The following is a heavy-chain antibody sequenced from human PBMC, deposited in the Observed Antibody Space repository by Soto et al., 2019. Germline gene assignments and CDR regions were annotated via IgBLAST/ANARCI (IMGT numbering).Heavy chain of an antibody. J-gene: IGHJ6*04. V-gene: IGHV4-31*03. CDR2: IYYSGST. Sequence: SETLSLTCTVSGGSISSGGYYWSWIRQHPGKGLEWIGYIYYSGSTYYNPSLKSRVTISVDTSKNQFSLKLSSVTAADTAVYYCASEVGQQLVREYYYYGMDVWGKGTTVTVS. CDR1: GGSISSGGYY. D-gene: IGHD6-13*01. CDR3: ASEVGQQLVREYYYYGMDV.